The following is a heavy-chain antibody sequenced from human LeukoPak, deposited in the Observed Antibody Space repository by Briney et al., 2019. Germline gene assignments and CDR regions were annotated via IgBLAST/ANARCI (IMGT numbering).Heavy chain of an antibody. CDR2: IYYSGST. CDR3: ARGARVYYFDY. J-gene: IGHJ4*02. CDR1: GGSISSYY. V-gene: IGHV4-59*01. Sequence: PSETLSLTCTVSGGSISSYYWSWIRQPPGKGLEWIGYIYYSGSTNYNPSLKSRVTISVDTSKNQFSLKLSSVTAADTAVYYCARGARVYYFDYWGQGTLVTVSS.